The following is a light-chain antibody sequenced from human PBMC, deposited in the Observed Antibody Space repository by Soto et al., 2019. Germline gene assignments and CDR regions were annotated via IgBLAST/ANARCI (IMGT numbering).Light chain of an antibody. V-gene: IGKV4-1*01. CDR2: WAS. CDR3: QQYYNTPLT. Sequence: DIVMTQSPDSLAVSLGERATINCKSSQSVLYSSNNKNYLAWYQQKPGQPPKLLIYWASNRELGVPDRFSGSGSGTDFTLTISSLQAEDVAVYYCQQYYNTPLTFGQGTKLEIK. CDR1: QSVLYSSNNKNY. J-gene: IGKJ2*01.